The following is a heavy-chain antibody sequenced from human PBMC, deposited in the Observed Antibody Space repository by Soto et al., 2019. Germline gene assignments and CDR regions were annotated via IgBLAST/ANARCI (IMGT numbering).Heavy chain of an antibody. V-gene: IGHV4-34*01. Sequence: PSETLSLTCAVYGGTVSGYYWGWIRQPPGKGLEWIGEINHSGSTNYNPSLKSRVTISVDTSKNQFSLKLSSVTAADTAVYYCARRSGDFWSGLFYYGMDVWGQGTTVTVSS. J-gene: IGHJ6*02. CDR3: ARRSGDFWSGLFYYGMDV. D-gene: IGHD3-3*01. CDR2: INHSGST. CDR1: GGTVSGYY.